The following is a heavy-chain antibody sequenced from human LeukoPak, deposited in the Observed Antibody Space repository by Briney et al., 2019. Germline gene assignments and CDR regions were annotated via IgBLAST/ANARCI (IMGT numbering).Heavy chain of an antibody. Sequence: SVKVSCKASGGTFSSYAISWVRQAPGQGLEWMGGIIPIFGAANYAQKFQGRVTITADESTSTAYMELSSLRSEDTAVYYCASGGPYCSGGSCLGYWGQGTLVTISS. CDR3: ASGGPYCSGGSCLGY. V-gene: IGHV1-69*13. CDR2: IIPIFGAA. CDR1: GGTFSSYA. D-gene: IGHD2-15*01. J-gene: IGHJ4*02.